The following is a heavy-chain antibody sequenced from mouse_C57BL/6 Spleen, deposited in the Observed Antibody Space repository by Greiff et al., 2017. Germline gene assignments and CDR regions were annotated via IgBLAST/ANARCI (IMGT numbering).Heavy chain of an antibody. V-gene: IGHV1-39*01. CDR2: INPNYGTT. D-gene: IGHD1-1*01. J-gene: IGHJ4*01. CDR1: GYSFTDYN. CDR3: ARGYYGSSYEVYAMDY. Sequence: SGPELVKPGASVKISCKASGYSFTDYNMNWVKQSNGKSLEWIGVINPNYGTTSYNQKFKGKATLTVDQSSSTAYMQLNSLTSEDSAVYYCARGYYGSSYEVYAMDYWGQGTSVTVPS.